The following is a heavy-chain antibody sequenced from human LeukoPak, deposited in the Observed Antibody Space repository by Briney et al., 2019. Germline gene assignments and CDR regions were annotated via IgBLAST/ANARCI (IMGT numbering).Heavy chain of an antibody. Sequence: GRSLRLSCAASGFTFSSYGMHWVRQAPGKGLEWVAVIWYDGSNKYYADSVKGRFTISRDNSKNTLYLQMNSLRAEDTAVYYCARLDGRYSSGWLDYWGQGALVTVSS. D-gene: IGHD6-19*01. CDR1: GFTFSSYG. J-gene: IGHJ4*02. CDR2: IWYDGSNK. CDR3: ARLDGRYSSGWLDY. V-gene: IGHV3-33*01.